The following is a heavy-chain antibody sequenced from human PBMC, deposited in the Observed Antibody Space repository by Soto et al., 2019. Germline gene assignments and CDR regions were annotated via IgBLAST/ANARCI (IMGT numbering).Heavy chain of an antibody. CDR1: GFTFSSYG. CDR3: AKDNAAYYGMDV. V-gene: IGHV3-30*18. D-gene: IGHD2-8*01. CDR2: ISYDGSNK. J-gene: IGHJ6*02. Sequence: PGGSLRLSCAASGFTFSSYGMHWARQAPGKGLEWVAVISYDGSNKYYADSVKGRFTISRDNSKNTLYLQMNSLRAEDTAVYYCAKDNAAYYGMDVWGQGNTVTVSS.